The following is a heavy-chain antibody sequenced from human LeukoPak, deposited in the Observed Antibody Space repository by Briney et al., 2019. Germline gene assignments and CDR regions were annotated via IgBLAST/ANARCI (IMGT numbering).Heavy chain of an antibody. CDR3: AAAGSQTTMIRD. CDR1: GFTFTISA. Sequence: SVKVSCKASGFTFTISAMQWVRQARGQRLEWIGWIVVGSGNTNYAQKFQERVTITRDMSTSTAYMELSSLRSEDTAVYYCAAAGSQTTMIRDWGQGTLVTVSS. D-gene: IGHD3-10*01. J-gene: IGHJ4*02. CDR2: IVVGSGNT. V-gene: IGHV1-58*02.